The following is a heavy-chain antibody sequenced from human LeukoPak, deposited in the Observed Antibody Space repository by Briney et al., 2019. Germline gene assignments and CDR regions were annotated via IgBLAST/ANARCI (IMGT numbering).Heavy chain of an antibody. J-gene: IGHJ4*02. CDR2: IDEHGFKT. Sequence: GGSLRLSCAASGFIFRSYWMVWVRQAPGKGLGWVASIDEHGFKTYYAASVTGRFTISKDTAKNPLDLQMNSLRAEDTAVYYCARDGITCTRDYWGQGALVTVSS. CDR1: GFIFRSYW. V-gene: IGHV3-7*01. CDR3: ARDGITCTRDY. D-gene: IGHD1-7*01.